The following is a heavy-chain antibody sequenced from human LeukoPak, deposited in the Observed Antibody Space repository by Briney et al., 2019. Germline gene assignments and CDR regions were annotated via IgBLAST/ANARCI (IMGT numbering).Heavy chain of an antibody. Sequence: GSSVKVSCKASGGTFSSCAINWVRQAPGRGPEWMGGIIPIFGRANYAQKFQGRVTMTTDESTSTAYMELSSLRSEDTAVYYCARVFARSGEISGSYFYYWGQGTLVTVSS. CDR3: ARVFARSGEISGSYFYY. CDR1: GGTFSSCA. CDR2: IIPIFGRA. J-gene: IGHJ4*02. D-gene: IGHD1-26*01. V-gene: IGHV1-69*05.